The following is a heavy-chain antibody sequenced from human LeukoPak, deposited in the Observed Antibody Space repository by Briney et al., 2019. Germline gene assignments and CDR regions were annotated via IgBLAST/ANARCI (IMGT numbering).Heavy chain of an antibody. CDR3: AKDAVGSGWYLEGYYYYYGMDV. J-gene: IGHJ6*02. D-gene: IGHD6-19*01. CDR2: ISYDGSNK. V-gene: IGHV3-30*18. Sequence: PGGSLRLSCAASGFTFSSYGMHWVRQAPGKGLEWVAVISYDGSNKYYADSVKGRFTISRDNSKNTLYLQMNSLRAEDTAVYYCAKDAVGSGWYLEGYYYYYGMDVWGQGTTVTVSS. CDR1: GFTFSSYG.